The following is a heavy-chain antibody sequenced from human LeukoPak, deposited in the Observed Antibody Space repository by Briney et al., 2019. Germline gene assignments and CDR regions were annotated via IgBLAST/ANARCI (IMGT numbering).Heavy chain of an antibody. CDR3: ARVGYNYGYDY. CDR1: GFIFSSYW. CDR2: INPDGSST. Sequence: GGSLRLSCAASGFIFSSYWMHWVRQAPGKGLVWVSRINPDGSSTTYADSVKRRFTISRDNAKNTLSLQMNSPRAEDTAVYYCARVGYNYGYDYWGQGTLVTVSS. J-gene: IGHJ4*02. D-gene: IGHD5-18*01. V-gene: IGHV3-74*01.